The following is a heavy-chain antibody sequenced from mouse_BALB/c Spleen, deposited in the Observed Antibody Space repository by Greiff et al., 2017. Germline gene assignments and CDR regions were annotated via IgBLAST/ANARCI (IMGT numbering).Heavy chain of an antibody. Sequence: QVQLQQSGAELMKPGASVKISCKATGYTFSSYWIEWVKQRPGHGLEWIGEILPGSGSTNYNEKFKGKATFTADTSSNTAYMQLSSLTSEDSAVYYCARVPLSTMITTEDYWGQGTTLTVSS. J-gene: IGHJ2*01. D-gene: IGHD2-4*01. CDR2: ILPGSGST. CDR1: GYTFSSYW. CDR3: ARVPLSTMITTEDY. V-gene: IGHV1-9*01.